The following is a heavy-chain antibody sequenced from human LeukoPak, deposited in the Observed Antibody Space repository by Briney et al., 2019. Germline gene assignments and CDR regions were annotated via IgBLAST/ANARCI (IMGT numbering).Heavy chain of an antibody. CDR3: ARGRWDYGDYRFDP. J-gene: IGHJ5*02. CDR2: IYYSGST. D-gene: IGHD4-17*01. CDR1: GGSISSYY. Sequence: SETLSLTCTVSGGSISSYYWSWIRQPPGKGLEWIGYIYYSGSTNYNPSLKSRVTISVDTSKNQFSLKLSSVTAADTAVYYCARGRWDYGDYRFDPWGQGTLVTVSS. V-gene: IGHV4-59*01.